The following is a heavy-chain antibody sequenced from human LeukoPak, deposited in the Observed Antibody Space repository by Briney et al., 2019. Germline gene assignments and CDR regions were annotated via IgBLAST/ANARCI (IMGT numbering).Heavy chain of an antibody. Sequence: GGSLRLSCAASGFTFSSYWVHWVRQAPGKGLVWVARINSDGSTTTYADSVKGRFTISRDNAKNTLYLQMNSLRAADTAVYYCARVGGGWAFDIWGQGTMVTVSS. CDR1: GFTFSSYW. D-gene: IGHD2-15*01. CDR3: ARVGGGWAFDI. CDR2: INSDGSTT. V-gene: IGHV3-74*01. J-gene: IGHJ3*02.